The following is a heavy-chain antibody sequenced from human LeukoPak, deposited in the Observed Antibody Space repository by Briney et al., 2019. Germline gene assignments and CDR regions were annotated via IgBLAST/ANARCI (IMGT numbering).Heavy chain of an antibody. Sequence: GGSLRLSCAASGFTFSTYAMSWVRQAQGKGLGWVSSTISRGKLTFYVGSVKGGFTITRDNSESTLYLQMNSLRAEDTAVYYCARDRPNYYGSDGHYYRRNGDYWGQGTLVTVSS. J-gene: IGHJ4*02. V-gene: IGHV3-23*01. CDR1: GFTFSTYA. D-gene: IGHD3-10*01. CDR2: TISRGKLT. CDR3: ARDRPNYYGSDGHYYRRNGDY.